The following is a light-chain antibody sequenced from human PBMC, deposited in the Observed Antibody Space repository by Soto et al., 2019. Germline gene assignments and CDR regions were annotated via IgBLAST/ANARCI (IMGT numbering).Light chain of an antibody. CDR2: DVT. V-gene: IGLV2-11*01. CDR1: NSDVGGYIY. CDR3: ASYAGNSVI. J-gene: IGLJ2*01. Sequence: QSVLTQPRSVSGSPGQSVTISCTGANSDVGGYIYVSWYQQPPGKAPKLIIYDVTERPSGVPDRFSGSKSGNTASLTISGLQDEDEGDYYCASYAGNSVIFGGGTKLTVL.